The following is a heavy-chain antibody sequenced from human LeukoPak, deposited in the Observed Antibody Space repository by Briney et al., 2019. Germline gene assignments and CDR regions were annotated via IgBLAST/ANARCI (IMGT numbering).Heavy chain of an antibody. Sequence: GGSLRLSCAASGFTFSSYSMNWVRQAPGKGLEWVSSISSTSSYIYYADSVKGRFTISRDNAKNSLYLQMNSPRAEDTAVYYCARLGGGSFYYYYMDVWGKGTTVTVSS. J-gene: IGHJ6*03. CDR2: ISSTSSYI. CDR3: ARLGGGSFYYYYMDV. V-gene: IGHV3-21*01. D-gene: IGHD2-15*01. CDR1: GFTFSSYS.